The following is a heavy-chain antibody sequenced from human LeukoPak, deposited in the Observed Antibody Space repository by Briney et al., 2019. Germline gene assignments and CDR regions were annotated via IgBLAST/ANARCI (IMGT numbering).Heavy chain of an antibody. Sequence: RASVKVSCKASGYTFTGYYMHWVRQAPGQGLEWMGWINPNSGGTNYAQKFQGRVTMTRDTSISTAYMELSRLRSDDTAVYYCARFVSSGSRYYFDYWGQGTLVTVSS. CDR3: ARFVSSGSRYYFDY. CDR2: INPNSGGT. D-gene: IGHD3-22*01. V-gene: IGHV1-2*02. CDR1: GYTFTGYY. J-gene: IGHJ4*02.